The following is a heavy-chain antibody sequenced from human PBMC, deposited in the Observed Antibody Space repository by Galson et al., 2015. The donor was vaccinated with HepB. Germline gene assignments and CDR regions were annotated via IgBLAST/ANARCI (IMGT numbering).Heavy chain of an antibody. J-gene: IGHJ5*02. CDR3: ARVHFWKNWFDP. Sequence: TLSLTCTVSGDSVSSGDYYWRWIRQYPGKGLEWIGYIYHSGSTYYNPSLKSRLAMSVDTSKNQFSLRLSSVTAADTAIYYCARVHFWKNWFDPWGQGTLVTVSS. CDR2: IYHSGST. V-gene: IGHV4-30-4*08. CDR1: GDSVSSGDYY. D-gene: IGHD3-3*02.